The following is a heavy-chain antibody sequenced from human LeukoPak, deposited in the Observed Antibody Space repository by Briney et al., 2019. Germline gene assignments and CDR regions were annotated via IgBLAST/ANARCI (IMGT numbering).Heavy chain of an antibody. Sequence: GGSLTLSCTASGFTISSYWMNWGRQAPGRGLEWVVNINQNGGEKSYVDSSQGRFTISRDNAKNALYLQMNTLRLEDTAVYYCARVGVIVAAFDYWCLGTLVTVSS. J-gene: IGHJ4*02. D-gene: IGHD3-22*01. V-gene: IGHV3-7*01. CDR3: ARVGVIVAAFDY. CDR1: GFTISSYW. CDR2: INQNGGEK.